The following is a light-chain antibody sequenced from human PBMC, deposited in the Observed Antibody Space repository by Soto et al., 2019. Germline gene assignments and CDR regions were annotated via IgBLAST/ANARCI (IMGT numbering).Light chain of an antibody. V-gene: IGLV4-60*03. CDR1: SGHSSYI. CDR3: ETGDSNTRV. J-gene: IGLJ2*01. CDR2: LEGSGSY. Sequence: QPVLTQSSSASASLGSSVKLTCTLSSGHSSYIIAWHQQQPGKAPRYLMKLEGSGSYNKGGGVPDRFSGSSSGADRYLTISNLQSEDEADYYCETGDSNTRVFGGGTKLTVL.